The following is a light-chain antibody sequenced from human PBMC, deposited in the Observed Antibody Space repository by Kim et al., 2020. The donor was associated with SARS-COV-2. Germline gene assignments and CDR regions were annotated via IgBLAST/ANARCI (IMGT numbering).Light chain of an antibody. CDR1: QSISSW. Sequence: DIQMTQSPSTLSASVGDRVTISCRASQSISSWLAWYQQKPGKAPNLLIYGSSSLESGVPSRFSGSGSGTEFTLTISSLQPDDFATYYCQQYNSYPHTFGGGTKVDIK. J-gene: IGKJ4*01. CDR3: QQYNSYPHT. V-gene: IGKV1-5*03. CDR2: GSS.